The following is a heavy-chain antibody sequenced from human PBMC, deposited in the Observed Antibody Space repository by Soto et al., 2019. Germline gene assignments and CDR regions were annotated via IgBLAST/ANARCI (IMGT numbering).Heavy chain of an antibody. CDR1: GDSVSSNSAA. CDR2: TYYRSKWYN. D-gene: IGHD3-9*01. J-gene: IGHJ6*02. V-gene: IGHV6-1*01. CDR3: ARDLGILTGYSLYYYYGMDV. Sequence: SQTLSLTCAISGDSVSSNSAAWNWIRQSPSRGLEWLGRTYYRSKWYNDYAVSVICRITINPDTSKNQFFLQLNSVTPEDTAVYYCARDLGILTGYSLYYYYGMDVWGQGTTVTVS.